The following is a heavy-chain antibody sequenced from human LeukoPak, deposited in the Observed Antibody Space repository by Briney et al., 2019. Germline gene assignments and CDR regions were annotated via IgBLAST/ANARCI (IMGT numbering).Heavy chain of an antibody. Sequence: GASVKVSCKASGYTFISYGINWVRQAPGQGLEWMGWISPHNGNTNYAQKLQGRVTMTTDTSTSTAYMEVRSLRSDDTAVYYCARAWIAVAGPGTSDYWGQGTLVTVSS. CDR2: ISPHNGNT. V-gene: IGHV1-18*01. D-gene: IGHD6-19*01. CDR3: ARAWIAVAGPGTSDY. CDR1: GYTFISYG. J-gene: IGHJ4*02.